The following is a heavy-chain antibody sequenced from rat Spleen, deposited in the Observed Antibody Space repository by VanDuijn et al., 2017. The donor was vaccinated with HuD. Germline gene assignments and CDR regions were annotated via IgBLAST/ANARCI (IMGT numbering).Heavy chain of an antibody. CDR3: ARWGGGYFDF. Sequence: EVQLQESGPGLVKPSQSLSLTCSVAGYSITSTYRWNWIRKFPGNKLEWMGFINSAGSTNYNPSLKSRISITRDTSKNQFFLQLNSVTTEDTATYYCARWGGGYFDFWGPGTMVTVSS. CDR1: GYSITSTYR. V-gene: IGHV3-3*01. J-gene: IGHJ1*01. CDR2: INSAGST. D-gene: IGHD1-11*01.